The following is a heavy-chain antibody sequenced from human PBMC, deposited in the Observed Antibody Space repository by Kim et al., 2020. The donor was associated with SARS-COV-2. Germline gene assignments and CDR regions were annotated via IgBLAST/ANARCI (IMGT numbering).Heavy chain of an antibody. CDR3: ARGAPEIDYYDSSGYNHWFDP. Sequence: SVKVSCKASGGTFSSYAISWVRQAPGQGLEWMGGIIPIFGTANYAQKFQGRVTITADESTSTAYMELSSLRSEDTAVYYCARGAPEIDYYDSSGYNHWFDPWGQGTLVTVSS. D-gene: IGHD3-22*01. J-gene: IGHJ5*02. V-gene: IGHV1-69*13. CDR1: GGTFSSYA. CDR2: IIPIFGTA.